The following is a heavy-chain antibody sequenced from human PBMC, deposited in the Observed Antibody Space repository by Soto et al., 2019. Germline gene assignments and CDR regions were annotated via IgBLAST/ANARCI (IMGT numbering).Heavy chain of an antibody. V-gene: IGHV4-34*01. CDR2: INHSGST. Sequence: SETLSLTCGVYGGYFGGYYGSWIRQPPGKGLEWIGEINHSGSTNYNPSLKSRVTISVDTSKNQFSLKLSSVTAADTAVYYCARGLPNYDFWSGYRTNFDYWGQGTLVTVSS. CDR1: GGYFGGYY. J-gene: IGHJ4*02. D-gene: IGHD3-3*01. CDR3: ARGLPNYDFWSGYRTNFDY.